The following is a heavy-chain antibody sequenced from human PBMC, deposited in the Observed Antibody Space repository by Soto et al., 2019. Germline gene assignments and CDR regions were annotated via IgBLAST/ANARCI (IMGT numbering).Heavy chain of an antibody. J-gene: IGHJ6*03. V-gene: IGHV1-69*08. D-gene: IGHD5-12*01. CDR1: GDIFDSLT. Sequence: QVQLVQSGAEMKKPGSSVKVSCQASGDIFDSLTINWVRQAPGQGLEWMGRIITVLGMANYAQKFQGRVTIIADKSTSTVYTELSSLTSEDTAVYYCARELGGYDYHYYYYYMDVWGEGTTVTVYS. CDR2: IITVLGMA. CDR3: ARELGGYDYHYYYYYMDV.